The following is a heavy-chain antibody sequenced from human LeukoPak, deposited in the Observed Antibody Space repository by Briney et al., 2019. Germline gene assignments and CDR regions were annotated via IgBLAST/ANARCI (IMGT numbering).Heavy chain of an antibody. CDR2: IYPGDSDT. J-gene: IGHJ4*02. Sequence: GESLKISCKGSGYSYTTYWIGWVRQMPGKGLEWMGIIYPGDSDTRYSPSFQGQVTISADKSISTAYLQWSSLKASDTAMYYCTRARYCSGGSCYAEYWGQGTLVTVSS. V-gene: IGHV5-51*01. CDR1: GYSYTTYW. D-gene: IGHD2-15*01. CDR3: TRARYCSGGSCYAEY.